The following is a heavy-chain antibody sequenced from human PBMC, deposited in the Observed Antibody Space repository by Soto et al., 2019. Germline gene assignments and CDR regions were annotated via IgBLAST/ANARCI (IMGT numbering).Heavy chain of an antibody. Sequence: QVQLQESGPGLVKPSETLSLTCTVSGGSISSYYWSWIRQPPGKGLEWIGYIYYSGSTNYNPSLKSRVTISVXXSXNXXSLKLISVTAADTAVYYCARLQGSQRAYYYYGMDVWGQGTTVTVSS. CDR3: ARLQGSQRAYYYYGMDV. D-gene: IGHD1-26*01. J-gene: IGHJ6*02. CDR2: IYYSGST. CDR1: GGSISSYY. V-gene: IGHV4-59*08.